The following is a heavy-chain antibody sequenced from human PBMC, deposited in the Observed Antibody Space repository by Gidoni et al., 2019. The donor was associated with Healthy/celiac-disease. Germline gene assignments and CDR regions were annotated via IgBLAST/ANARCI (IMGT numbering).Heavy chain of an antibody. CDR1: GFTFRSHS. D-gene: IGHD6-6*01. V-gene: IGHV3-30-3*01. J-gene: IGHJ6*02. CDR3: ARDRNRGSSSNSYGMDV. Sequence: QVQLVESGGGVVQPGRSLRLSCAAPGFTFRSHSMPWVRQAPGKGLEWVAVISYDGSNKYYADSVKGRFTISRDNSKNTLYLQMNSLRAEDTAVYYCARDRNRGSSSNSYGMDVWGQGTTVTVSS. CDR2: ISYDGSNK.